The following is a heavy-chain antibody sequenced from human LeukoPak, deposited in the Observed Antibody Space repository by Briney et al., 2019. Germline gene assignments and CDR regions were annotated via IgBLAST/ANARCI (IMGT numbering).Heavy chain of an antibody. Sequence: PGGSLRLSCTASGFIFNNYWMTWVRQVPGGGLEWVANIKADGSEKLYVDSVMGRFIISRDDAINSVYLQMNSLRVEDTAVYYCAKEGRSLQTYWGQGTLVTVSS. V-gene: IGHV3-7*03. D-gene: IGHD5-24*01. CDR2: IKADGSEK. CDR1: GFIFNNYW. J-gene: IGHJ4*02. CDR3: AKEGRSLQTY.